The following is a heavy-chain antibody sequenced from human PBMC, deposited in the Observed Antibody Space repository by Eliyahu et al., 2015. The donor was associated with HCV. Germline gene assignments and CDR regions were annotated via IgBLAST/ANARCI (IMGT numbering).Heavy chain of an antibody. CDR3: ARGKGEPLVDAFDI. D-gene: IGHD1-26*01. V-gene: IGHV3-23*01. CDR1: GFXFRNYA. J-gene: IGHJ3*02. CDR2: ISASGGST. Sequence: VQLLESGGGLVQPGGSLRLSCVASGFXFRNYAMSWVRQAPGKGLGWVSVISASGGSTYYADSVKGRFTISRDNSNNTLYLQMSSLRGEDTAVYYCARGKGEPLVDAFDIWGQGTMVTVSS.